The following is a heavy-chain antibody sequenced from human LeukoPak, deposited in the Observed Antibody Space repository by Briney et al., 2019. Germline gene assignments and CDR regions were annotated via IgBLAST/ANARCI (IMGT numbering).Heavy chain of an antibody. J-gene: IGHJ5*02. V-gene: IGHV3-21*01. D-gene: IGHD2-2*02. Sequence: GGSLRLSCAASGFTFSSYSMNWVRQAPGKGLEWVSSISSSSSYIYYADPVKGRFTISRDNAKNSLYLQMNSLRAEDTAVYYCARAYTPDCSSTSCYMGNWFDPWGQGTLVTVSS. CDR1: GFTFSSYS. CDR2: ISSSSSYI. CDR3: ARAYTPDCSSTSCYMGNWFDP.